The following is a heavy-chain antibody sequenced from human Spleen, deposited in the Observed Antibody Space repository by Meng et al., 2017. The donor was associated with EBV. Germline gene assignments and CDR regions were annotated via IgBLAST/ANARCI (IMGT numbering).Heavy chain of an antibody. CDR2: ISASAYGGGT. J-gene: IGHJ4*02. Sequence: QVQLVQSGAEVKKPGSSVKVSGESSGYNFPKYGIIWVRQAPGQGLEWMGSISASAYGGGTKYAQKFQGRVTMTADTSTATAYLELRSLTYDDTAVYYCARTNALDSWGQGTLVTVSS. V-gene: IGHV1-18*01. CDR3: ARTNALDS. CDR1: GYNFPKYG.